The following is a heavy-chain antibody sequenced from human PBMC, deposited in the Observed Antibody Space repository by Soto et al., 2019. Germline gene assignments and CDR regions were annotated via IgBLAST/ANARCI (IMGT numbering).Heavy chain of an antibody. CDR3: ASVTFGGIVLAH. CDR2: IYFNGNT. CDR1: AASFSKYY. J-gene: IGHJ4*02. V-gene: IGHV4-59*01. D-gene: IGHD3-16*01. Sequence: GPGPEPPSETLSLTCTVSAASFSKYYWTWIRQSPGKGLEWIGYIYFNGNTNYNPSLKRRVTMSIDTSKKQFSLNLSSVTAADTAVYYCASVTFGGIVLAHWGQGALVTVSS.